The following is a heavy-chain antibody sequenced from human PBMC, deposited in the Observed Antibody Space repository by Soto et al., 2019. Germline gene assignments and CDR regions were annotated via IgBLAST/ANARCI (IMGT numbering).Heavy chain of an antibody. Sequence: PGGSLRLSCAASGFSFSCCAMCWFRQAPGKGLDYVSTIHGDGDYIHYSDSVKGRFTISRDNSKNTLYLQMNSLRAEDTAVYYCASFPIGTSKGAVLHSVQTTRFTDP. CDR2: IHGDGDYI. CDR1: GFSFSCCA. J-gene: IGHJ5*02. V-gene: IGHV3-23*01. D-gene: IGHD1-1*01. CDR3: ASFPIGTSKGAVLHSVQTTRFTDP.